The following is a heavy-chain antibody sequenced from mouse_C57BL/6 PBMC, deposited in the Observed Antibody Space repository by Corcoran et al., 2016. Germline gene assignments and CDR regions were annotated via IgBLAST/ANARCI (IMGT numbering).Heavy chain of an antibody. Sequence: EVQLQQSGPELVKPGASVKISCKASGYTFTDHYMNWVKQSHGKSLEWIGDINPNNGGTSYNQKFKGKATLTVDKSSSTAYMELRSLTSEDSAVYYCARVEVLRAMDYWGQGTSVTVSS. J-gene: IGHJ4*01. CDR2: INPNNGGT. V-gene: IGHV1-26*01. CDR1: GYTFTDHY. CDR3: ARVEVLRAMDY. D-gene: IGHD1-1*01.